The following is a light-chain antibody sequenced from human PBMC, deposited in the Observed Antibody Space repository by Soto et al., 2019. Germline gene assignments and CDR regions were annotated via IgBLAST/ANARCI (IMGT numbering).Light chain of an antibody. J-gene: IGKJ5*01. CDR1: QSISSY. V-gene: IGKV1-39*01. CDR3: QQSYNSHIT. Sequence: EIPMTQSPSTLPASVGDRVNITCRASQSISSYLNWYQQKPGKAPNLLIYAASSLQGGVPSRFTGSGSGTDFTLTITSVQPEDFATYFCQQSYNSHITFGQGTRLEIK. CDR2: AAS.